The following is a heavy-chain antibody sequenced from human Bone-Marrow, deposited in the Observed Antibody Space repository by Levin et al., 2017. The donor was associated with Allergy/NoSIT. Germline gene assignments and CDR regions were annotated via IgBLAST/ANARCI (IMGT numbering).Heavy chain of an antibody. J-gene: IGHJ5*02. Sequence: SETLSLTCTVSGYSISSGYYWGWIRQPPGKGLEWIGSIYHSGSTYYNPSLKSRVTISVDTSKNQFSLKLSSVTAADTAVYYCARDEATSGSWFDPWGQGTLVTVSS. V-gene: IGHV4-38-2*02. D-gene: IGHD7-27*01. CDR2: IYHSGST. CDR1: GYSISSGYY. CDR3: ARDEATSGSWFDP.